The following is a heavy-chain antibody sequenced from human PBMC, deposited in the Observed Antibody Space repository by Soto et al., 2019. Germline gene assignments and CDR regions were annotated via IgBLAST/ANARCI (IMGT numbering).Heavy chain of an antibody. CDR2: ISAYNGNT. J-gene: IGHJ6*02. CDR1: GYTFTSYG. Sequence: GASVKVSCKASGYTFTSYGISWVRQAPGQGPEWMGWISAYNGNTNYAQKLQGRVTMTTDTSTSTAYMELRSLRSDDTAVYYCARDSRYSSGWCRDYYYYYGMDVWGQGTTVTVSS. CDR3: ARDSRYSSGWCRDYYYYYGMDV. V-gene: IGHV1-18*04. D-gene: IGHD6-19*01.